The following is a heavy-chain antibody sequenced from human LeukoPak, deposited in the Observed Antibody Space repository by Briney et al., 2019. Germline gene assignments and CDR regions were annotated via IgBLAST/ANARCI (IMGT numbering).Heavy chain of an antibody. J-gene: IGHJ4*02. V-gene: IGHV3-21*01. CDR2: ISISSSYI. D-gene: IGHD1-26*01. Sequence: PGGSLRLSCAASGFTFSSYSMNWVRQAPGKGLEWVSSISISSSYIYYADSVKGRFTISRDNAKNSLYLQMNSLRAEDTAVYYCARDHLVGMPYSWGQGTLVTVSS. CDR3: ARDHLVGMPYS. CDR1: GFTFSSYS.